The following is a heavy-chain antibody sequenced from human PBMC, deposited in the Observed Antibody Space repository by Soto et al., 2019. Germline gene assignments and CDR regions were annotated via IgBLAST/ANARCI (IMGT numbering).Heavy chain of an antibody. CDR3: ARGSSGWTNFDF. J-gene: IGHJ4*02. D-gene: IGHD6-19*01. V-gene: IGHV4-34*01. CDR2: INHSGST. Sequence: SETLSLTCAAYGGSFSGYYWSWIRQPPGKGLEWIGEINHSGSTNYNPSLKSRVTISVDTSKNQFSLKLSSVTAADTAVYYCARGSSGWTNFDFWGQGTLVTVSS. CDR1: GGSFSGYY.